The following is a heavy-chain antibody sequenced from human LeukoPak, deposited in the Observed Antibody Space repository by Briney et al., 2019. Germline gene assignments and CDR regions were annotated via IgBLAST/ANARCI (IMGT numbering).Heavy chain of an antibody. V-gene: IGHV4-30-4*01. J-gene: IGHJ4*02. CDR2: IHNSRST. CDR1: GASITSDIFY. D-gene: IGHD4-23*01. Sequence: SETLSLTCTVSGASITSDIFYWNWIRQSPGKGLEWIVAIHNSRSTSSHPSLESRLTISVDPSENMFFLKMTSVTDADTATYYCGKVGGNTNSWGEGTLVTVSS. CDR3: GKVGGNTNS.